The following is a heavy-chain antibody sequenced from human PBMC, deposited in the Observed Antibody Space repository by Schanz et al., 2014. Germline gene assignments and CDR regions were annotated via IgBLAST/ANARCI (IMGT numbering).Heavy chain of an antibody. J-gene: IGHJ4*02. CDR3: ARERASSIADH. Sequence: QVQLVQSGAEVKKPGASVKVSCKASGYIFTNHYLHWVRQAPGQGLEWMATINPSGGSTSFAQKFQGRVTMTRATSTSTVNMELTSLRSEDTAVYYCARERASSIADHWGQGTLLAVSS. CDR1: GYIFTNHY. V-gene: IGHV1-46*01. D-gene: IGHD6-6*01. CDR2: INPSGGST.